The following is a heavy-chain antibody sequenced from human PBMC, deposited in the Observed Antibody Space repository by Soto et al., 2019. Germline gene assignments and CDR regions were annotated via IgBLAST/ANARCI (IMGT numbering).Heavy chain of an antibody. Sequence: GGSLRLSCAASGFTFSSYGMHWVRQAPGKGLEWVAVIWYDGSNKYYADSVKGRFTISRDNSKNTLYLQMNSLRAEDTAVYYCARDQESYYDFWSGSQPGVYWGQGTLVTVSS. CDR2: IWYDGSNK. V-gene: IGHV3-33*01. CDR1: GFTFSSYG. J-gene: IGHJ4*02. CDR3: ARDQESYYDFWSGSQPGVY. D-gene: IGHD3-3*01.